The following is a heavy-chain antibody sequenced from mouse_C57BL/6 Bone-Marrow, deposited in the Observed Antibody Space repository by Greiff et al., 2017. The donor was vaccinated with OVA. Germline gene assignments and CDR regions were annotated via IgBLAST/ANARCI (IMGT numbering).Heavy chain of an antibody. CDR3: ARGDGSYAMDY. J-gene: IGHJ4*01. CDR1: GYTFTSYG. D-gene: IGHD2-3*01. Sequence: QVQLQQSGAELARPGASVKLSCKASGYTFTSYGISWVKQRTGQGPEWIGEIYPRSGNTYYNEKFKGKATLTAAKSSRTAYMELRSLTSEDSAVYFCARGDGSYAMDYWGQGTSVADSS. V-gene: IGHV1-81*01. CDR2: IYPRSGNT.